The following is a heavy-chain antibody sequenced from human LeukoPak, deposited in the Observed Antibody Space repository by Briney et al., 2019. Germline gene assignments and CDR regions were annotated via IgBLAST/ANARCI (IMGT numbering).Heavy chain of an antibody. CDR1: GGTFSSYA. CDR3: ARDSDSGSYSGYFDY. CDR2: IIPILGIA. D-gene: IGHD1-26*01. Sequence: SVKVSCKAPGGTFSSYAISWVRQAPGQGLEWMGRIIPILGIANYAQKFQGRVTITADKSTSTAYMELSSLRSEDTAVYYCARDSDSGSYSGYFDYWGQGTLVTVSS. V-gene: IGHV1-69*04. J-gene: IGHJ4*02.